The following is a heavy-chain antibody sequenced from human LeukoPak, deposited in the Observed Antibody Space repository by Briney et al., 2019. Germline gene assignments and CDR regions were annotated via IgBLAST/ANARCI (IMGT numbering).Heavy chain of an antibody. CDR2: RRYDGSNK. D-gene: IGHD3-22*01. V-gene: IGHV3-30*02. Sequence: QPGGSLRLSCAASGFTFSSYGMHWVRQAPGKGREWVAFRRYDGSNKFYADSVKGRFTISRDNSKNTLYLQMNSLRVEDTAVYYCAKGPGYYPTYVDYWGQGTLVTVSS. J-gene: IGHJ4*02. CDR3: AKGPGYYPTYVDY. CDR1: GFTFSSYG.